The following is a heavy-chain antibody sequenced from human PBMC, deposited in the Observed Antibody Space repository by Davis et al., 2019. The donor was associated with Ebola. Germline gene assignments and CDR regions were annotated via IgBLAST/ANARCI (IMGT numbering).Heavy chain of an antibody. CDR3: ATHWRRGILDY. J-gene: IGHJ4*02. CDR1: GYNFTNYW. CDR2: IYSSDSDT. V-gene: IGHV5-51*01. D-gene: IGHD2/OR15-2a*01. Sequence: GESLKISCKGSGYNFTNYWIGWVRQMPGKGLEWMGIIYSSDSDTRYSPSFEGQVTISADKSISTAYLQWSSLKASDTAMYYCATHWRRGILDYWGQGTLVTVSS.